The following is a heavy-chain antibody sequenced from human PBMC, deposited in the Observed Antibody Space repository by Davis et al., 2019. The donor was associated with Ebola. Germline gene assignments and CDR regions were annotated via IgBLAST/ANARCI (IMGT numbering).Heavy chain of an antibody. J-gene: IGHJ4*02. D-gene: IGHD1-1*01. CDR2: ISAYNGNT. CDR1: GGTFSSHA. Sequence: ASVKVSCKASGGTFSSHAVSWVRQAPGQGLEWMGWISAYNGNTNYAQKLQGRVTMTTDTSTSTAYMELRSLRSDDTAVYYCARVSTGTDFDYWGQGTLVTVSS. CDR3: ARVSTGTDFDY. V-gene: IGHV1-18*01.